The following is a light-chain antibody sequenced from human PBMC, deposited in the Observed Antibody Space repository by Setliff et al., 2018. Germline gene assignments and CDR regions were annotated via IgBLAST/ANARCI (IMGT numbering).Light chain of an antibody. CDR1: SSDIGRHSF. Sequence: QSALTQPPSASGSPGQSVTISCTGTSSDIGRHSFVSWYQHPPGKAPKLIIYEVNKRPSGVPDRFSGSKSGSTASLTVSGLQDEDEADYFCCSYAASYNPYVFGSGTKVTVL. V-gene: IGLV2-8*01. CDR3: CSYAASYNPYV. CDR2: EVN. J-gene: IGLJ1*01.